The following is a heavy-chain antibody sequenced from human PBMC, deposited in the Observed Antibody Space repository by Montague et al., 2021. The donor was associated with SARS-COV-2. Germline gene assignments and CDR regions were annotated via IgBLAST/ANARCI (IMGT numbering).Heavy chain of an antibody. V-gene: IGHV4-34*01. CDR2: INHCGST. CDR1: GGSFSDYH. Sequence: SETLSLTCAVYGGSFSDYHWTWIRQSPGEGLEWIGEINHCGSTKYNPSSKSRVTISIDTSKKQFSLKLTSVTAADTAVYYCARGAPGYWGQGTLVTVSS. CDR3: ARGAPGY. J-gene: IGHJ4*02. D-gene: IGHD1-1*01.